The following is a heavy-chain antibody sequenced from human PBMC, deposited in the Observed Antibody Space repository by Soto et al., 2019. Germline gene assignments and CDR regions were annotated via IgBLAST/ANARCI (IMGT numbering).Heavy chain of an antibody. D-gene: IGHD3-10*01. CDR2: ITDDGGDS. CDR3: ARGAEDSYPGSRIFDF. V-gene: IGHV3-23*01. Sequence: EVQLLVSGGDLVQPGGSLRLSCVASGFTFGSRAMSWVRQAPGEGLEWVSTITDDGGDSKSADSVRGRFAISRDNSKNILYRQLNSLRDDDSAIYYCARGAEDSYPGSRIFDFWGRGTLVAVSS. CDR1: GFTFGSRA. J-gene: IGHJ4*02.